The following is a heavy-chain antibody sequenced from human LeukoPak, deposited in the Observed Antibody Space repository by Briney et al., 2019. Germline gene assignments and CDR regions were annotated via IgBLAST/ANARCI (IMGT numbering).Heavy chain of an antibody. CDR1: GGSISSYY. CDR3: ARVEVGAANRQWYGMDV. D-gene: IGHD2-15*01. Sequence: SETLSLTCTISGGSISSYYWSWVRQPPGKGLEWIGYVDYRGNTNYNPSLKSRVTTSIDTSKSLLYLKLNSVTAADTAVYYCARVEVGAANRQWYGMDVWGQGTTVTVSS. J-gene: IGHJ6*02. V-gene: IGHV4-59*01. CDR2: VDYRGNT.